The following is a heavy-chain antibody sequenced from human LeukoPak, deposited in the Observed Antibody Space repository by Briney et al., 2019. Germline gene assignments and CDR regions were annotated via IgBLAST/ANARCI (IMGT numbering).Heavy chain of an antibody. D-gene: IGHD3-22*01. V-gene: IGHV3-21*01. Sequence: GSLRLSCAASGFTFRNYGMHRVRQAPGKGLEWVPSISSSSSSYIYYGDSVKGLFTISRDNAKNSLYLQMYSLRAEDTAVYYCARDGGYYYDSSGYYPENYWGQGTLVTVSS. CDR1: GFTFRNYG. J-gene: IGHJ4*02. CDR2: ISSSSSSYI. CDR3: ARDGGYYYDSSGYYPENY.